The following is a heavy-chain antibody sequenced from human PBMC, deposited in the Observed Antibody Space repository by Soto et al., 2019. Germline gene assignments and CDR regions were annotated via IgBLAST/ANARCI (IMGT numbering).Heavy chain of an antibody. CDR1: GFTFDDYA. CDR2: ISWNSGSI. CDR3: AKSLLPGIAAAGRGSRWFDP. Sequence: PGGSLRLSCAASGFTFDDYAMHWVRQAPGKGLEWVSGISWNSGSIGYADSVKGRFTISRDNAKNSLYLQMNSLRAEDTALYYCAKSLLPGIAAAGRGSRWFDPWGKGTTVTVSS. D-gene: IGHD6-13*01. J-gene: IGHJ6*04. V-gene: IGHV3-9*01.